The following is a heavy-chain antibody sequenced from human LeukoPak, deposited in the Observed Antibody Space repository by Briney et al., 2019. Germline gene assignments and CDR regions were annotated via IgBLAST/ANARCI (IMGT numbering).Heavy chain of an antibody. Sequence: GGSLRLSCAASGFTFNDYAMHWVRQAPGKGLEWVSGISWNSGSIGYADSVKGRFTISRDNAKNSLYLQMNSLRAEDMALYYCAKGSTYYYDSSGYYPYYFDYWGQGTLVTVSS. V-gene: IGHV3-9*03. CDR2: ISWNSGSI. CDR3: AKGSTYYYDSSGYYPYYFDY. J-gene: IGHJ4*02. CDR1: GFTFNDYA. D-gene: IGHD3-22*01.